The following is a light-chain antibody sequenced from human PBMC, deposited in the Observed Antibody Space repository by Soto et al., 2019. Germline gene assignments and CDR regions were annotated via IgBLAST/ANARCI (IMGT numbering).Light chain of an antibody. J-gene: IGLJ2*01. V-gene: IGLV2-14*01. CDR2: EVS. Sequence: QSALTQPASVSGSPGQSISISCTGTSSDVGGYNYVSWYQQHPGKAPRLMIYEVSNRPSGVSYRFSGSKSGNTASLAISGLQAEDEADYYCTSYTTSTTLVFGGGNQLTVL. CDR1: SSDVGGYNY. CDR3: TSYTTSTTLV.